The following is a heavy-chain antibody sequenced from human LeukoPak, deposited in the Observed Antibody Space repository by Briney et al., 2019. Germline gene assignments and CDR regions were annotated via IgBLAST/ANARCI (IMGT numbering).Heavy chain of an antibody. CDR1: GYTFTRYG. CDR3: ARDRENYDFWSGYYGEMDV. J-gene: IGHJ6*04. D-gene: IGHD3-3*01. Sequence: ASVKVSCKASGYTFTRYGISWVRQAPGQGLEWMGWISAYNGNTNYAQKLQGRVTMTTDTSTSTAYMELRSLRSDDTAVYYCARDRENYDFWSGYYGEMDVWGKGTTVTVSS. CDR2: ISAYNGNT. V-gene: IGHV1-18*01.